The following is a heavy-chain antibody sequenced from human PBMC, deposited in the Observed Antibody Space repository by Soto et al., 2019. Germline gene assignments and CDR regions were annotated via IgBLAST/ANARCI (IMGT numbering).Heavy chain of an antibody. CDR1: GFTFSSYE. J-gene: IGHJ4*02. Sequence: VGSLRLSCVTSGFTFSSYEMNWVRQAPGKGLEWLSYIHMSGSPIYYADSVRGRFTISRDNAKNSLFLEMSSLRAEDTAIYYCASKVFGTTYYGYWGQGTLVTVSS. D-gene: IGHD3-10*01. V-gene: IGHV3-48*03. CDR3: ASKVFGTTYYGY. CDR2: IHMSGSPI.